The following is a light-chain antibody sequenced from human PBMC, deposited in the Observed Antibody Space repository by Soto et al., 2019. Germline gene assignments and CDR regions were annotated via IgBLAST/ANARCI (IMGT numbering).Light chain of an antibody. V-gene: IGKV3-20*01. CDR3: QQYGSSPYT. CDR1: QSVSSTY. Sequence: EIVLTQSPGTLSLSPGERATLSCRASQSVSSTYLAWYQQKPGQAPRLLIYGASIRATCVPDRFSGSGSGTAFTLTISRLEPEDFAVYSCQQYGSSPYTFGQGTKLEIK. J-gene: IGKJ2*01. CDR2: GAS.